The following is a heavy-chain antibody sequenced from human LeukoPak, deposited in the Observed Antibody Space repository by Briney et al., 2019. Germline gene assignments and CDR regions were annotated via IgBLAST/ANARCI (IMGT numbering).Heavy chain of an antibody. CDR3: ARGVAAAGPNFDY. D-gene: IGHD6-13*01. Sequence: SSETLSLTCTVSGGSISSYYWSWIRQPPGKGLEWIGYIYYSGSTNYNPSLKSRVTISVDTSKNQFSLKLSSVTAADTAVYYCARGVAAAGPNFDYWGQGTLVTVSS. CDR1: GGSISSYY. V-gene: IGHV4-59*01. J-gene: IGHJ4*02. CDR2: IYYSGST.